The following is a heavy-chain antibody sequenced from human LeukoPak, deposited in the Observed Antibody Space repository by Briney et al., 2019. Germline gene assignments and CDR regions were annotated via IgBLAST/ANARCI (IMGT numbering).Heavy chain of an antibody. Sequence: GGSLRLSCAASGFTFSLYGMHWVRQAPGKGLEWVAFTRYDGSNKDYADSVKGRFTISRDNSKNTLYLQMNSLRVEDTAVYYCAKDQDGVVVVLLKDAFDIWGQGTMVTVSS. CDR2: TRYDGSNK. D-gene: IGHD2-2*01. CDR1: GFTFSLYG. CDR3: AKDQDGVVVVLLKDAFDI. V-gene: IGHV3-30*02. J-gene: IGHJ3*02.